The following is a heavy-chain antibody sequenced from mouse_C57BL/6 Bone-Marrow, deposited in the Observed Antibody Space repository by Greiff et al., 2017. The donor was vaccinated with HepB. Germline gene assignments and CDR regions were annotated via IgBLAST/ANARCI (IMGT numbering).Heavy chain of an antibody. CDR3: ARYSRGDY. Sequence: VQLQQSGAELVKPGASVKLSCTASGFNIKDYYMHWVKQRTEQGLEWIGRIDPEDGKTKYAPKFQGKATITADTSSNTAYLQLSSLTSEDTAVYYCARYSRGDYWGQGTTLTVSS. D-gene: IGHD2-5*01. CDR2: IDPEDGKT. CDR1: GFNIKDYY. J-gene: IGHJ2*01. V-gene: IGHV14-2*01.